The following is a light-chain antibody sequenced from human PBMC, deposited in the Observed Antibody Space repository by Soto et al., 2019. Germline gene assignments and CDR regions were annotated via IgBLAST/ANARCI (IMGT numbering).Light chain of an antibody. V-gene: IGKV3-20*01. CDR1: QSVSSNY. J-gene: IGKJ4*01. Sequence: EIVLTQSPGTLSLSPGERATLSCRASQSVSSNYLAWYQQKPGQAPRLLIYGASSRATDIPDRFSGSGSGTDFTLTISRREPEGFAVYYWQQYGSSPVPFGGGTKVEIK. CDR3: QQYGSSPVP. CDR2: GAS.